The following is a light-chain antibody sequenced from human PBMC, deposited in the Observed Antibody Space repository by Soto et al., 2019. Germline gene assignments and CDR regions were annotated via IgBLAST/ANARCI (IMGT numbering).Light chain of an antibody. CDR1: QSVSSNY. CDR2: GAS. V-gene: IGKV3-20*01. CDR3: QQYGSSPLT. J-gene: IGKJ4*01. Sequence: ETVLPQAPSTLPFPPAHRVPLSHTASQSVSSNYLAWYQQKPGQAPRLLIYGASSRATGIPARFSGSGSGTDFTLTISRLEPEDFAVYYCQQYGSSPLTFGRGTKVDIK.